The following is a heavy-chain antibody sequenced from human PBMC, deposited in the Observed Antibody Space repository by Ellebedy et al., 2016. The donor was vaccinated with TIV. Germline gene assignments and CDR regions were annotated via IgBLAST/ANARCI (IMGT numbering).Heavy chain of an antibody. V-gene: IGHV4-39*01. CDR3: ARGRGTGRYYDSSGYRAYHFDF. D-gene: IGHD3-22*01. Sequence: SETLSLXXNVSGGSISGSSTSYYWGWIRQPPGKELEWIGSIYDSGRTHYNPSLKSRVTISVDTSKNQFSLKLSSVTAADTAVYYCARGRGTGRYYDSSGYRAYHFDFWGQGTLVTVSS. J-gene: IGHJ4*02. CDR1: GGSISGSSTSYY. CDR2: IYDSGRT.